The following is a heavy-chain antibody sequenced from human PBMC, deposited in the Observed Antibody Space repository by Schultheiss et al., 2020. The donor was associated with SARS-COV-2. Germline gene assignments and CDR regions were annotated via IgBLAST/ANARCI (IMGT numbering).Heavy chain of an antibody. Sequence: GGSLRLSCAASGFTFSSYWMHWVRQAPGKGLVWVSAISGSGGSTYYADSVKGRFTISRDNSKNTLYLQMNSLRAEDTAVYYCARGAGFRGVLDYWGQGTLVTVSS. CDR2: ISGSGGST. CDR1: GFTFSSYW. V-gene: IGHV3-23*01. D-gene: IGHD3-10*01. J-gene: IGHJ4*02. CDR3: ARGAGFRGVLDY.